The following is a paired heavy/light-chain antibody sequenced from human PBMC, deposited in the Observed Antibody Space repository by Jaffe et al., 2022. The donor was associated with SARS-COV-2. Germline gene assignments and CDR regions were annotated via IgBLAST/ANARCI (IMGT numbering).Light chain of an antibody. CDR3: QAWDSSAV. J-gene: IGLJ2*01. V-gene: IGLV3-1*01. CDR1: KLGDKY. CDR2: QDS. Sequence: SYELTQPPSVSVSPGQTASITCSGDKLGDKYACWYQQKPGQSPVLVIYQDSKRPSGIPERFSGSNSGNTATLTISGTQAMDEADYYCQAWDSSAVFGGGTKLTVL.
Heavy chain of an antibody. V-gene: IGHV2-26*01. CDR1: GFSLSNARMG. CDR2: IFSNDEK. CDR3: ARIGIPYYDILTGYTPPNIWFDP. D-gene: IGHD3-9*01. Sequence: QVTLKESGPVLVKPTETLTLTCTVSGFSLSNARMGVSWIRQPPGKALEWLAHIFSNDEKSYSTSLKSRLTISKDTSKSQVVLTMTNMDPVDTATYYCARIGIPYYDILTGYTPPNIWFDPWGQGTLVTVSS. J-gene: IGHJ5*02.